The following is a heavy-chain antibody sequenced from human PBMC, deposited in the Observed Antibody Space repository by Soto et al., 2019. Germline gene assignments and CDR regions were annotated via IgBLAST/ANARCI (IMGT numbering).Heavy chain of an antibody. V-gene: IGHV3-15*01. CDR3: TTVGYYGSGSYLAPYFNY. CDR2: IKSKSDGGTT. Sequence: GSLRLSCAASGFTFSNVWMNWVRQAPGKGLEWVGRIKSKSDGGTTDYAAPVKGRFTISRDDSKNTLYLQMNSLKTEDTALYYCTTVGYYGSGSYLAPYFNYWGQGTLVTVSS. J-gene: IGHJ4*02. CDR1: GFTFSNVW. D-gene: IGHD3-10*01.